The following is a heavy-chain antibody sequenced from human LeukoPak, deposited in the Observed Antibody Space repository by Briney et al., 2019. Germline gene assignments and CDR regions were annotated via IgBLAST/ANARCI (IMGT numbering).Heavy chain of an antibody. CDR3: ARSYDSSGYRGPAFDY. CDR2: INARGGST. D-gene: IGHD3-22*01. J-gene: IGHJ4*02. V-gene: IGHV1-46*01. CDR1: GYTFTSYY. Sequence: ASVKVSCKASGYTFTSYYMHWVRQAPGQGLEWMGIINARGGSTSYAQKFQGRATMTRHTSTSTVYMELRSLRSEDTAVYYCARSYDSSGYRGPAFDYWGQGTLVTVSS.